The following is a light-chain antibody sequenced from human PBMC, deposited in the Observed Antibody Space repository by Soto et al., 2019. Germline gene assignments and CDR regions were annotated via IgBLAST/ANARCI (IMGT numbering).Light chain of an antibody. CDR2: LGS. J-gene: IGKJ2*01. CDR3: MQALQTPRT. Sequence: DIVMTQSPLSLTVTPGESASISCWSSQSLLHTNGYNYFDWYLQKPGQSPQLLIYLGSNRASGVPDRFSGRGSGTDFTLRISRVEADDVGVYYCMQALQTPRTFGQWTKLEIK. V-gene: IGKV2-28*01. CDR1: QSLLHTNGYNY.